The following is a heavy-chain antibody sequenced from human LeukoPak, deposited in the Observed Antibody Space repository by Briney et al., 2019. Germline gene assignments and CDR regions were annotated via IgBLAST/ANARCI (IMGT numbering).Heavy chain of an antibody. CDR2: IIPIFGTA. CDR1: GGTFSSYA. J-gene: IGHJ3*02. V-gene: IGHV1-69*13. D-gene: IGHD6-19*01. Sequence: SVKVSCKASGGTFSSYAISWVRQAPGQGLEWMGGIIPIFGTANYAQKFQGRVTITADESTSTAYMELSSLRSEDTAVYYCARGRSGWLRHDAFDIWGQGTMVTVSS. CDR3: ARGRSGWLRHDAFDI.